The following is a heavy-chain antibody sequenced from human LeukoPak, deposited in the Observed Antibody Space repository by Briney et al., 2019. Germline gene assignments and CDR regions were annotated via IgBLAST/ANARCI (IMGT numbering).Heavy chain of an antibody. CDR3: AGGRAIFGVVID. J-gene: IGHJ4*02. V-gene: IGHV4-39*07. D-gene: IGHD3-3*01. CDR1: GVSISSSNSY. CDR2: IYYSGST. Sequence: TSSETLSLTCTVSGVSISSSNSYWGWIRQPPGKGLEWIGSIYYSGSTNYNPSLKSRVTISVDTSKNQFSLKLSSVTAADTAVYYCAGGRAIFGVVIDWGQGTLVTVSS.